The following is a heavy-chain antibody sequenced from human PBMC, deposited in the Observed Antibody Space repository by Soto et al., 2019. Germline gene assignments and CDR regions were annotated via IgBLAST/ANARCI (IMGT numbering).Heavy chain of an antibody. J-gene: IGHJ4*02. CDR3: VVSGHSIAATAFEY. CDR1: GGSISSSSYY. CDR2: IYYSGST. V-gene: IGHV4-39*01. Sequence: SETLCLTCTVSGGSISSSSYYWGRIRQPPGKGLEWIGSIYYSGSTYYNPSLKSRVTISVDTPQNQFSLKLSSVTAADTAVYYCVVSGHSIAATAFEYWGQGTLVTVSS. D-gene: IGHD6-13*01.